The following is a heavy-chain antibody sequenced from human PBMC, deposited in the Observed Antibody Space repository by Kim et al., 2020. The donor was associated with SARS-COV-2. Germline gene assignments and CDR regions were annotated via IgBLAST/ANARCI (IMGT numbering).Heavy chain of an antibody. V-gene: IGHV3-30*18. J-gene: IGHJ5*02. CDR1: GFTFSGYG. Sequence: GGSLRLSCAASGFTFSGYGMHWVRQAPGKGLDWVAVVGSDGRLQFYADSAKGRFTISRDNSRNTLYLQMSSLRAEDTAVYYCAKEIGSGLPLERCGPGTL. D-gene: IGHD3-10*01. CDR2: VGSDGRLQ. CDR3: AKEIGSGLPLER.